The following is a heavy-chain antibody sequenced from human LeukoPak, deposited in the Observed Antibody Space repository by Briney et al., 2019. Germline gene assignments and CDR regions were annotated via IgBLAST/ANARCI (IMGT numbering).Heavy chain of an antibody. CDR3: ARAGFRSDPLPDY. Sequence: ASVKVSCKVSGGTFSSYAISWVRQAPGQGLEWMGRIIPILGIANYAQKFQGRVTITADKSTSTAYMELSSLRSEDTAVYYCARAGFRSDPLPDYWGQGTLVTVSS. V-gene: IGHV1-69*04. J-gene: IGHJ4*02. D-gene: IGHD2-15*01. CDR2: IIPILGIA. CDR1: GGTFSSYA.